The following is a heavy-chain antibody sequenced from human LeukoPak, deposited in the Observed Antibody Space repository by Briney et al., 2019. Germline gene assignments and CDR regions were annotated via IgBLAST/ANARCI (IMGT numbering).Heavy chain of an antibody. J-gene: IGHJ6*03. CDR3: ARGPGERSGYLTPYYYCYMDV. CDR2: IIPIFGTA. CDR1: GGTFSSYA. D-gene: IGHD3-22*01. V-gene: IGHV1-69*13. Sequence: WASVKVSCKASGGTFSSYAISWVRQAPGQGLEWMGGIIPIFGTANYAQKFQGRVTITADESTSTAYMELSSLRSEDTAVYYCARGPGERSGYLTPYYYCYMDVWGKGTTVTVSS.